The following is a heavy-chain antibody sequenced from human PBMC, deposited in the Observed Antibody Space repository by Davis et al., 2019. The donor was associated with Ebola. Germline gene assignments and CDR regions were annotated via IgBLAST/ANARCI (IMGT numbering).Heavy chain of an antibody. CDR2: IIPILGIA. D-gene: IGHD3-10*01. CDR1: GATFISYA. CDR3: ASITVRDYYGMDV. J-gene: IGHJ6*02. Sequence: SVKVSCKASGATFISYAISWVRQAPGQGLEWMGRIIPILGIANYAQKFQGRVTITADQSTSTAYMELSSLRSEDTAVYYCASITVRDYYGMDVWGQGTTVTVSS. V-gene: IGHV1-69*04.